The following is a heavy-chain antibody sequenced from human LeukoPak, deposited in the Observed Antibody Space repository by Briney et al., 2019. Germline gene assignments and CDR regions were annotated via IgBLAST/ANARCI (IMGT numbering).Heavy chain of an antibody. D-gene: IGHD1-26*01. V-gene: IGHV4-30-4*08. CDR3: ARARRLVIDY. CDR1: GGSIRSDDYY. J-gene: IGHJ4*02. Sequence: PSQTLSLTCTVSGGSIRSDDYYWSWIRQPPGKGLEWIGYIYYSGGTYYNPSLKSRLTLSIDTSKNQFPLRLSSVTAADTAMYYCARARRLVIDYWGQGTLVTVSS. CDR2: IYYSGGT.